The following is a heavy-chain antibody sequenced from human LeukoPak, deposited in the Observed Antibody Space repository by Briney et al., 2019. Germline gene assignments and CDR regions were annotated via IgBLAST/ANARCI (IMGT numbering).Heavy chain of an antibody. CDR2: FYPSGST. J-gene: IGHJ4*02. V-gene: IGHV4-4*07. Sequence: SETLSLTCTVSGGSISSYYWSWIRQPAGKGLEWVGRFYPSGSTNYNPSLKSRVTMSVDASKNQFSLKLTSVTAADTAVYYCATESSSTTYRALDYWGQGTLVTVSS. CDR1: GGSISSYY. D-gene: IGHD2-2*01. CDR3: ATESSSTTYRALDY.